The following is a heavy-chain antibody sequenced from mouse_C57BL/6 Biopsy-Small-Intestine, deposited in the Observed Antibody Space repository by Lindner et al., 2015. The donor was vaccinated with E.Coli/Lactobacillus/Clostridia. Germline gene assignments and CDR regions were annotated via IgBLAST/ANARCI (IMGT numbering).Heavy chain of an antibody. Sequence: VQLQESGPELVKPGASVKLSCKASGYTFTGYDINWVKQRPGQGLEWIGWIYPRDGSTIYNEKFKGKATLTVDTSSSTAYMELHSLTSEDSAVYFCARYDYDGAYWGQGTLVTVSA. CDR3: ARYDYDGAY. J-gene: IGHJ3*01. D-gene: IGHD2-4*01. V-gene: IGHV1-85*01. CDR2: IYPRDGST. CDR1: GYTFTGYD.